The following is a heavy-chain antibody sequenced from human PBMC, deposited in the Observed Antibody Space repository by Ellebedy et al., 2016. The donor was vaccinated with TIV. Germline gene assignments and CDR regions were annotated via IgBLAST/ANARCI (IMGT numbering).Heavy chain of an antibody. CDR1: GFTFKSYT. V-gene: IGHV3-21*01. J-gene: IGHJ5*02. CDR3: ARDASGSYYAEFVWFDP. CDR2: ISPGSTYI. D-gene: IGHD3-10*01. Sequence: GESLKISXAASGFTFKSYTMNWVRQAPGKGLEWVSSISPGSTYIYYADSAKGRFTISRDNAKNSVYLQMNSLRAEDTAVYYCARDASGSYYAEFVWFDPWGQGTLVTVSS.